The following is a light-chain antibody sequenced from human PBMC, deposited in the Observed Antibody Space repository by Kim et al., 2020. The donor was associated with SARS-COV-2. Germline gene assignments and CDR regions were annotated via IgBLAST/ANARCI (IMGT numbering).Light chain of an antibody. CDR2: DND. J-gene: IGLJ3*02. V-gene: IGLV1-51*01. CDR1: RSNIGNNP. CDR3: ATWDSSLSVGV. Sequence: QSVLTKPPSVSAAPGHKVTISCSGSRSNIGNNPVSWYQQFPGTAPRLITYDNDKRPSGIPDRFSSSKCGTSATLGITGLRTGDEADYYCATWDSSLSVGVFGGGTRVPAL.